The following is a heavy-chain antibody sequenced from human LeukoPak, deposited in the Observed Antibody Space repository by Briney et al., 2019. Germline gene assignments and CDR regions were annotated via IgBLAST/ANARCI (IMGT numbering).Heavy chain of an antibody. CDR3: ARGITIFGVVAYYYMDV. D-gene: IGHD3-3*01. CDR2: ISVYNDNT. Sequence: ASVKVSCKASGYTLTNYNINWVRQAPGQGLEWMGWISVYNDNTNYAQKLQGRVTMTTDTSTNTAYMELRSLRSDDTAVYYCARGITIFGVVAYYYMDVWGKGTTVTVSS. V-gene: IGHV1-18*01. J-gene: IGHJ6*03. CDR1: GYTLTNYN.